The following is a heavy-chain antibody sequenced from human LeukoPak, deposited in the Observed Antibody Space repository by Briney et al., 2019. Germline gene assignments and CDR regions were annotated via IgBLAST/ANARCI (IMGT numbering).Heavy chain of an antibody. CDR2: IGTIISTT. CDR1: GFTFGSYE. CDR3: ARNVYDLRGQWLVPGFDY. V-gene: IGHV3-48*03. D-gene: IGHD6-19*01. J-gene: IGHJ4*02. Sequence: GGSLRLSCAASGFTFGSYEMHWVRQAPGKELEWVSYIGTIISTTYYADSVKGRFTVSRDDAKSSLYLQMSSLRAEDTAVYYCARNVYDLRGQWLVPGFDYWGQGTLVTVSS.